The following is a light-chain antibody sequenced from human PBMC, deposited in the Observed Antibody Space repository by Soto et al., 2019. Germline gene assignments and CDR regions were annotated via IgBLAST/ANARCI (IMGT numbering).Light chain of an antibody. CDR2: GAS. J-gene: IGKJ4*01. Sequence: DIQMTQSPSSLSASVGDRVTITCRASQSISSYLNWYQQKPGKAPKLLIHGASNLQSGVPSRFSGSGAGTEFTLTISSLQPEDFATFYCQQSYSSPLTFGGGTKVEIK. CDR3: QQSYSSPLT. CDR1: QSISSY. V-gene: IGKV1-39*01.